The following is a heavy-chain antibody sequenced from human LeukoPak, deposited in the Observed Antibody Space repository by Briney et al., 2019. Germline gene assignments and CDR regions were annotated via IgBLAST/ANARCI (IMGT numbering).Heavy chain of an antibody. CDR2: ISAYNGNT. D-gene: IGHD3-16*02. Sequence: ASVKVSCKASGYTFTSYGISWVRQAPGQGLEWMGWISAYNGNTNYAQKLQGRVTMTTDTSTSTAYMELRSLRSDDTAVYYCARDSVWGSYRYTLRLPGERGLSGTKGDFDYWGQGTLVTVSS. CDR1: GYTFTSYG. J-gene: IGHJ4*02. V-gene: IGHV1-18*01. CDR3: ARDSVWGSYRYTLRLPGERGLSGTKGDFDY.